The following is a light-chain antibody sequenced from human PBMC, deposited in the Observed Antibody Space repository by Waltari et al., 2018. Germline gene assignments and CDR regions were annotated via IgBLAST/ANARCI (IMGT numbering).Light chain of an antibody. V-gene: IGLV3-25*03. J-gene: IGLJ2*01. Sequence: SHELTQSPSLSVSPGQTARITCSGDALPRQFAHWYQQKPGQAPVLVIYKGIERPSGIPARFSGSSSETSITLTISGVQAEDEADYYWQSSDSSDVMVFGGGTKLTVL. CDR3: QSSDSSDVMV. CDR1: ALPRQF. CDR2: KGI.